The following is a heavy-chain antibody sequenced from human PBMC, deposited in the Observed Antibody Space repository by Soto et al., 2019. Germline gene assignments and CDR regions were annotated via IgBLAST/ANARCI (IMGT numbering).Heavy chain of an antibody. D-gene: IGHD2-21*01. CDR2: IYWDDDK. J-gene: IGHJ4*02. CDR1: AFSLSTSGVG. CDR3: ARLVAAGITYYFDS. Sequence: GSGPTLVNPTQTLTLTCTFSAFSLSTSGVGVGWIRQPPGKALEWLTFIYWDDDKRYSPSLKSRLTITKDTSKNQVVLTMTNMDPVDTATYYCARLVAAGITYYFDSWGQGTLVTVS. V-gene: IGHV2-5*02.